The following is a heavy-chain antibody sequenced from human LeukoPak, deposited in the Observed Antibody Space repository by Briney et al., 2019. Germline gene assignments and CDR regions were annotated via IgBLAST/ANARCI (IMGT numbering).Heavy chain of an antibody. CDR3: ARDRMGETRENFDY. D-gene: IGHD2-21*01. Sequence: GGSLRLSCAASGFTFSSYGMHWVRQAPGKGLEWVAVIWYDGSNKYYADSVKGRFTISRDNSKNTLYLQMNSLRAGDTAVYYCARDRMGETRENFDYWGQGTLVTVSS. CDR1: GFTFSSYG. CDR2: IWYDGSNK. J-gene: IGHJ4*02. V-gene: IGHV3-33*01.